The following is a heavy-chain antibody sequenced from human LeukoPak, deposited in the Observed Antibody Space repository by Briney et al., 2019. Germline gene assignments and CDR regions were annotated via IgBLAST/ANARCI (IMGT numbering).Heavy chain of an antibody. CDR1: GYTFTSYY. Sequence: ASVKVSCKASGYTFTSYYMHWVRQAPGQGLEWMGIINPSGGSTSYAQKFQGRVTMTRDMSTSTVYMELSSLRSEDTAVYYCARAQSLWFGELFPFDYWGQGTLVTVSS. J-gene: IGHJ4*02. V-gene: IGHV1-46*01. CDR2: INPSGGST. CDR3: ARAQSLWFGELFPFDY. D-gene: IGHD3-10*01.